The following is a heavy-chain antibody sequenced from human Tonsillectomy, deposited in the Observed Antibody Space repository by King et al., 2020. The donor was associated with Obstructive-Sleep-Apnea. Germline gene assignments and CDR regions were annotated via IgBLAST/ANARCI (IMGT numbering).Heavy chain of an antibody. D-gene: IGHD5-18*01. V-gene: IGHV3-43D*03. CDR3: AKDRGVTWRGYTHNRTPYYFDS. CDR2: INWDGGST. CDR1: GFIFDDYA. Sequence: VQLVESGGVVVQPGGSLRLSCAASGFIFDDYAMHWVRQAPGKGLEWVSLINWDGGSTYYADSVKGRFTISRDNSKKSLYLQMNSLRPEDTAFYNCAKDRGVTWRGYTHNRTPYYFDSWRQGTLVTVSS. J-gene: IGHJ4*02.